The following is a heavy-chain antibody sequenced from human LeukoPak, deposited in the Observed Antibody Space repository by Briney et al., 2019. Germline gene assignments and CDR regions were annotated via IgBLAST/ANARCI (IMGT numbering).Heavy chain of an antibody. CDR2: ISGSGGST. D-gene: IGHD2-15*01. J-gene: IGHJ4*02. Sequence: GGSLRLSCAASGFTFSSYSMNWVRQAPGKGLEWVSAISGSGGSTYYADSVKGRFTISSDNSKNMLFLQMNSLRAEDTAVFYCARGGPTGPFDYWGQGTLVTVSS. CDR3: ARGGPTGPFDY. CDR1: GFTFSSYS. V-gene: IGHV3-23*01.